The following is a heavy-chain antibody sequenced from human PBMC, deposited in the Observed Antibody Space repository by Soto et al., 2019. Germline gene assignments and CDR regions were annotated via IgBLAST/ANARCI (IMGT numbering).Heavy chain of an antibody. Sequence: ASVKVSCKASGYTFTSSDINWLRQATGQGLEWMGWMNPNSGNTGYAQKFQGRVTMTRNTSISTANMELSSLRSEDTAVYYCARVKSSGDAFDIWGQGTMVTVSS. J-gene: IGHJ3*02. CDR2: MNPNSGNT. CDR1: GYTFTSSD. V-gene: IGHV1-8*01. D-gene: IGHD3-22*01. CDR3: ARVKSSGDAFDI.